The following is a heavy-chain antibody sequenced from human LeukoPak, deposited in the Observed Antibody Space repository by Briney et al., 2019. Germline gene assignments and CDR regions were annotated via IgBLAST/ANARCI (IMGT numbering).Heavy chain of an antibody. CDR3: ARGSTTVPHYFDY. Sequence: PSETLSLTCAVFGGSFSGNYWSYTRQPPGKGLEWIGEINHSGSTNYNPSLKSRVTISVDTSKNQFSLMLTSVTAADTAVYYCARGSTTVPHYFDYWGQGTLVTVSS. CDR1: GGSFSGNY. CDR2: INHSGST. D-gene: IGHD4-17*01. J-gene: IGHJ4*02. V-gene: IGHV4-34*01.